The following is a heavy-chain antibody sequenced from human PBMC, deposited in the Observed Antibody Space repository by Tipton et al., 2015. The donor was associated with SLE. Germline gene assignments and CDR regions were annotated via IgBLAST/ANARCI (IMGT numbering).Heavy chain of an antibody. CDR2: IYYSGST. CDR3: ARTQCYDSSGYWDDAFDI. Sequence: LRLSCTVSGSSISSYYWSWIRQPPGKGLEWIGYIYYSGSTNYNPSLKSRVTISVDTSKNQFSLKLSSVTAADTAVYYCARTQCYDSSGYWDDAFDIWGQGTMVTVSS. CDR1: GSSISSYY. V-gene: IGHV4-59*01. D-gene: IGHD3-22*01. J-gene: IGHJ3*02.